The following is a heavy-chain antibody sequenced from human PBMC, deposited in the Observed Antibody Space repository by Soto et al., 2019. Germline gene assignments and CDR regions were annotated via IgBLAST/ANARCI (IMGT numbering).Heavy chain of an antibody. V-gene: IGHV4-61*01. Sequence: SETLSLTCTVSGGSISSGNYYWSWIRLPPGKGLEWIGFISYTGSTRYQPTLGSRVTISVDMSKNQFSLRLTSVTAADTAVYYCARRYGGTFDYWGQGTLVTVSS. CDR1: GGSISSGNYY. CDR2: ISYTGST. D-gene: IGHD2-15*01. CDR3: ARRYGGTFDY. J-gene: IGHJ4*02.